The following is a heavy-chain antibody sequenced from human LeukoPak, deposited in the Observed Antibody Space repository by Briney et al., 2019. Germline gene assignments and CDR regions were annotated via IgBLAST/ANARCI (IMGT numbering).Heavy chain of an antibody. Sequence: SETLSLTCTVSGGSISSSSYYWGWIRQPPGKRLEWIGSIYYSGSTYYNPSLKSRVTISVDTSKNQFSLKLSSVTAADTAVYYCARENIVATIVDFDYWGQGTLVTVSS. J-gene: IGHJ4*02. V-gene: IGHV4-39*07. CDR3: ARENIVATIVDFDY. CDR2: IYYSGST. CDR1: GGSISSSSYY. D-gene: IGHD5-12*01.